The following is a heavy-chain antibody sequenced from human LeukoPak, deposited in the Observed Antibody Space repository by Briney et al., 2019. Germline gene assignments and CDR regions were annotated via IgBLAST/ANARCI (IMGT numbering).Heavy chain of an antibody. Sequence: SETLSLTCSVSGGSIIRYYWSWIRQPPGKGLEWIGYFHYSGNTNYNPSLSSRITMSVDTSKNQFSLKLNSVTAADTAVYYCARRAAALDYWGQGTLVTVSS. CDR2: FHYSGNT. CDR1: GGSIIRYY. V-gene: IGHV4-59*08. J-gene: IGHJ4*02. CDR3: ARRAAALDY. D-gene: IGHD6-13*01.